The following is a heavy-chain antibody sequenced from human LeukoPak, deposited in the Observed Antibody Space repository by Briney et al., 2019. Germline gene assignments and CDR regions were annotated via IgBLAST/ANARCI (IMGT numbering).Heavy chain of an antibody. CDR3: ARGYYYDSSGSLHPYYFDY. J-gene: IGHJ4*02. D-gene: IGHD3-22*01. Sequence: SETLSLTCAVYGGSFSGYYWSWIRQPPGKGLEWIGEINHSGSTNYNPSLKSRVTISVDTSKNQFSLKLSSVTAADTAVYYCARGYYYDSSGSLHPYYFDYWGQGTLVTVSS. CDR2: INHSGST. CDR1: GGSFSGYY. V-gene: IGHV4-34*01.